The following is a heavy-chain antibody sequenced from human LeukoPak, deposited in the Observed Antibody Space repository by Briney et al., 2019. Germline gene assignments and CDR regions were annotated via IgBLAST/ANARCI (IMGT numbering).Heavy chain of an antibody. CDR3: ATVTVEDIVVVVAANTYFDY. CDR2: FDPEDGET. Sequence: ASVKVSCKVSGYTLTELSMHWVRPAPGKGLGWMGGFDPEDGETIYAQKFQGRVTMTEDTSTDTAYMELSSLRSEDTAVYYCATVTVEDIVVVVAANTYFDYWGQGTLVTVSS. J-gene: IGHJ4*02. D-gene: IGHD2-15*01. V-gene: IGHV1-24*01. CDR1: GYTLTELS.